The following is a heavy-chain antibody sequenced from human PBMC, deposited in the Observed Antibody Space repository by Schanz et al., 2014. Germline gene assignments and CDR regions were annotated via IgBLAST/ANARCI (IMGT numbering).Heavy chain of an antibody. Sequence: EVQLVESGGGLVQPGGSLRLSCAASGFIFSNSWMSWVRQAPGKGLEWVSGINWNGGSTGYADSVKGRFTISRDNGKKSLYLQMNTLRAEDTAVYYCAREDCSATSCYFRYWGQGTLVTVSS. CDR1: GFIFSNSW. CDR2: INWNGGST. CDR3: AREDCSATSCYFRY. V-gene: IGHV3-20*04. J-gene: IGHJ4*02. D-gene: IGHD2-21*01.